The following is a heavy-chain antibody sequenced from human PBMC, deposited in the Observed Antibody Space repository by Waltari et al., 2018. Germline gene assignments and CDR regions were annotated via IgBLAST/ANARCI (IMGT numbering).Heavy chain of an antibody. D-gene: IGHD3-3*01. CDR1: GLTSTQYR. Sequence: EVQLVESGGGLVQPGGSLRLSLAALGLTSTQYRLYWVRQAPGKGLEWLSFVSSTGSPIYYAESVKGRFTISRDNDNNLVYLQMSSLRAEDTAVYYCARDDLLRGHYSYDALDIWGQGTMVTVSS. CDR2: VSSTGSPI. V-gene: IGHV3-48*01. CDR3: ARDDLLRGHYSYDALDI. J-gene: IGHJ3*02.